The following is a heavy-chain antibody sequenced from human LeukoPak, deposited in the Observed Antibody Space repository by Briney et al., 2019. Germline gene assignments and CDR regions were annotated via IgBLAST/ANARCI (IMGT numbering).Heavy chain of an antibody. CDR1: GGSISSSSYY. V-gene: IGHV4-39*07. CDR2: IYYSGST. J-gene: IGHJ4*02. D-gene: IGHD3-10*01. Sequence: SETLSLTCTVSGGSISSSSYYWGWIRQPPGKGLEWIGSIYYSGSTYYNPSLKSRVTISVDKSKNQFSLNVNYVTAADTAVYYCAREGDPTGSYYNYWGQGILVTVSS. CDR3: AREGDPTGSYYNY.